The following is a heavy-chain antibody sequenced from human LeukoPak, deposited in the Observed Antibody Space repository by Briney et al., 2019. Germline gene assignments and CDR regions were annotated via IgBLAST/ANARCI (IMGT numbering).Heavy chain of an antibody. V-gene: IGHV1-69*05. CDR3: ASSPYYYGSGSSNWFDP. CDR2: IIPIFGTA. J-gene: IGHJ5*02. Sequence: SVKVSCKASGYIFTSYAISWVRQAPGQGLEWMGGIIPIFGTANYAQKFQGRVTITTDESTSTAYMELSSLRSEDTAVYYCASSPYYYGSGSSNWFDPWGQGTLVTVSS. D-gene: IGHD3-10*01. CDR1: GYIFTSYA.